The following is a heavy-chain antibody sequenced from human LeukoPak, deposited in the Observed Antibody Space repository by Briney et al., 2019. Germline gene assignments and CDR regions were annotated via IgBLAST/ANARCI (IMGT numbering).Heavy chain of an antibody. CDR3: AREGAGRAFDI. D-gene: IGHD6-19*01. Sequence: GGSLRLSCAASGFTVSSNYMSWVRQAPGKGLEWVSVIYSGGSTYYADSVKGRFTISRDNSKNTLYLQMNSLRAEDTAVYYCAREGAGRAFDIWGQGTKVTVSS. V-gene: IGHV3-53*01. J-gene: IGHJ3*02. CDR2: IYSGGST. CDR1: GFTVSSNY.